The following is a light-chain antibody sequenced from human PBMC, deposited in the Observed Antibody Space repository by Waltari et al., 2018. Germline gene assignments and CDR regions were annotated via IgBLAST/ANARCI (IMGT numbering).Light chain of an antibody. CDR1: NIGSKS. J-gene: IGLJ2*01. CDR2: DDS. CDR3: QVWDGSTDVV. Sequence: SYVLTQPPSVSVAPGQTARVTCGGNNIGSKSVHWYQQRPGQAPKLVLYDDSDRPSGIPDRFSGSNSGNTATLTISRVEAGDEADYYCQVWDGSTDVVFGGGTKLTV. V-gene: IGLV3-21*02.